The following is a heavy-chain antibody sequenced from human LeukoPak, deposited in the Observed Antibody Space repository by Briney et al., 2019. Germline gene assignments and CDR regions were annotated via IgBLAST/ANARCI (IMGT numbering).Heavy chain of an antibody. D-gene: IGHD3-22*01. Sequence: ASVKVSCKASGYTFTGYYMHWVRQAPGQGLEWMGWINPNSGVTNHAQKFQGRVTMTRDTSISTAYMELSRLRSDDTAVYYCARVRTYYYDSSGYNYFDYWGQGTLVTVSS. V-gene: IGHV1-2*02. CDR2: INPNSGVT. J-gene: IGHJ4*02. CDR3: ARVRTYYYDSSGYNYFDY. CDR1: GYTFTGYY.